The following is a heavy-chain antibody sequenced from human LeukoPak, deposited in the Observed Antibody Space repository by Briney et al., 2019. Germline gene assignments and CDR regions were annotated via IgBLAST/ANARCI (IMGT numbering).Heavy chain of an antibody. Sequence: PGGSLRLSCAASGFTFSSYGMHWARQAPGKGLEWVAVISYDGSNKYYADSVKGRFTISRDNAKNSLYLQMSSLSAEDTAVYYCARGANPDYWGQGTLVTVSS. CDR2: ISYDGSNK. V-gene: IGHV3-30*03. CDR1: GFTFSSYG. D-gene: IGHD1-14*01. CDR3: ARGANPDY. J-gene: IGHJ4*02.